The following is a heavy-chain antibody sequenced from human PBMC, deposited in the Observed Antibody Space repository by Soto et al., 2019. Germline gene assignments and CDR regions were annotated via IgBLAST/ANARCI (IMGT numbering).Heavy chain of an antibody. CDR1: GYPLSNYG. CDR2: TSAYTGNT. V-gene: IGHV1-18*01. CDR3: ARYPVQYTSPYFDY. J-gene: IGHJ4*02. Sequence: ASVKGYCKTAGYPLSNYGIAWMRQAPGRGPEWMGWTSAYTGNTNYARNLQGRVTMTTDTSTNTAYMELRTLRSDDTAVYYCARYPVQYTSPYFDYWGQGTLVTV. D-gene: IGHD2-2*01.